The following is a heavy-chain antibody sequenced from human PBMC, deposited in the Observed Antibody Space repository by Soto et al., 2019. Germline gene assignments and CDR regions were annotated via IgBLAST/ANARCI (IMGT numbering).Heavy chain of an antibody. J-gene: IGHJ6*02. CDR2: ISSSSSTI. V-gene: IGHV3-48*02. Sequence: EVQLVESGGGLVQPGGSLRLSCAASGFTFSSYSMNWVRQAPGKGLEWVSYISSSSSTIYYADSVKGRFTISRDTAKNSLYLEMNRLREEATAVYYCARRTDIAVVPAGWYAGLGYYGIDVWGQGTTVTVSS. CDR3: ARRTDIAVVPAGWYAGLGYYGIDV. CDR1: GFTFSSYS. D-gene: IGHD2-2*01.